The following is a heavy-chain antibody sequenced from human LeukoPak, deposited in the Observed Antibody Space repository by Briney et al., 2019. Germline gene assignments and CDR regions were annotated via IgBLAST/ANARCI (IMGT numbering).Heavy chain of an antibody. V-gene: IGHV1-18*01. CDR2: ISAYNGNT. CDR3: ARDFDDILTGYKTGYYYGMDV. D-gene: IGHD3-9*01. CDR1: GYTFTSYG. Sequence: VKVSCKASGYTFTSYGISWVRQAPGQGLEWMGWISAYNGNTNYAQKLQGRVTMTTDTSTSTAYMELRSLRSDDTAVYYCARDFDDILTGYKTGYYYGMDVWGQGTTVTVSS. J-gene: IGHJ6*02.